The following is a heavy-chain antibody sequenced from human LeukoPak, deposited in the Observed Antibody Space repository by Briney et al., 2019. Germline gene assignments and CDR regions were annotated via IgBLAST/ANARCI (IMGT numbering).Heavy chain of an antibody. CDR1: GFIFTGYF. V-gene: IGHV3-7*01. CDR2: IKHDGSEK. CDR3: ATDRGWRTSGYYLYYFEY. Sequence: GGSLRLSCAAPGFIFTGYFMSWVRQAPGKGLEWVASIKHDGSEKYYVDSVRGRFTISRDNTKNLLYLQMSSLRAEDTAVYYCATDRGWRTSGYYLYYFEYWGQGTLVTFSS. D-gene: IGHD3-3*01. J-gene: IGHJ4*02.